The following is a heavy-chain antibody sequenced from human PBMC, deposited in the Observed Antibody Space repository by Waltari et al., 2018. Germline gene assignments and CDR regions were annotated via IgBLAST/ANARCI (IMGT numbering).Heavy chain of an antibody. CDR1: GFTFSSYW. CDR3: ARGWGNWNYVSGPGY. J-gene: IGHJ4*02. CDR2: INSDGSST. Sequence: EVQLVESWGGLVQPGGSLRLSCAASGFTFSSYWLHWVRQAPGKGLVWVSRINSDGSSTSYADSVKGRFTISRDNAKNTLYLQMNSLRAEDTAVYYCARGWGNWNYVSGPGYWGQGTLVTVSS. D-gene: IGHD1-7*01. V-gene: IGHV3-74*01.